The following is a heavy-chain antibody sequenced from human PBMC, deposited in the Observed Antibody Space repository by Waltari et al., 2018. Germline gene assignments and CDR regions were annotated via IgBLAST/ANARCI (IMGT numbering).Heavy chain of an antibody. CDR1: GGSISSYY. Sequence: QVQLQESGPGLVKPSETLSLTCTVSGGSISSYYWTWIRQPPGKGLEWIGYIYYSGSTNYNPSLKNRVTISVDPSKNQFSLKLSTVTAADTAVYYCARVSDWSCYWGQGTLVTVSS. CDR3: ARVSDWSCY. CDR2: IYYSGST. V-gene: IGHV4-59*08. J-gene: IGHJ4*02. D-gene: IGHD3-9*01.